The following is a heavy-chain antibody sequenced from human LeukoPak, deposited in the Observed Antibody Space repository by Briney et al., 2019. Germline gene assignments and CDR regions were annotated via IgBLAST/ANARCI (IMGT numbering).Heavy chain of an antibody. CDR3: ARDALTGGYYFDY. V-gene: IGHV3-53*01. CDR1: GFTVSSNY. J-gene: IGHJ4*02. Sequence: GGSLRLSCAASGFTVSSNYMSWVRQAPGKGLEWVSVIYSGGSTYYADSVKGRFTISRDNSKNTLYLQMNSLRAEDTAVYYCARDALTGGYYFDYWGQGTLVTVSS. CDR2: IYSGGST.